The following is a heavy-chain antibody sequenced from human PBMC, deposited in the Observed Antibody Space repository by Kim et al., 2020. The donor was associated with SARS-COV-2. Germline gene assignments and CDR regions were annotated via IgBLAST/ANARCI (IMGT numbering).Heavy chain of an antibody. D-gene: IGHD2-2*02. J-gene: IGHJ6*02. V-gene: IGHV1-18*01. CDR1: GYTFTSYG. Sequence: ASVKVSCKASGYTFTSYGISWVRQAPGQGLEWMGWISAYNGNTNYAQKLQGRVTMTTDTSTSTAYMELRSLRSDDTAMYYCAREGDCSSTSCYTGYYYYGMDVWGQGTTVTVSS. CDR3: AREGDCSSTSCYTGYYYYGMDV. CDR2: ISAYNGNT.